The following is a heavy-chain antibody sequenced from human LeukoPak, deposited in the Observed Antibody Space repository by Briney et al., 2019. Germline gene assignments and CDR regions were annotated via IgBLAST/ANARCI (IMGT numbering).Heavy chain of an antibody. V-gene: IGHV3-23*01. CDR1: GFTFSSFA. CDR3: AKDAIGQYRPYYFDC. J-gene: IGHJ4*02. D-gene: IGHD3-16*02. Sequence: GGSLRLSCAASGFTFSSFAMSWVRQAPGKGLEWVSSIVGSGESTYYADDVKGRFTVSRDNSKNTVNLQLNSLRAEDTAVYYCAKDAIGQYRPYYFDCWGQGTLVTVSS. CDR2: IVGSGEST.